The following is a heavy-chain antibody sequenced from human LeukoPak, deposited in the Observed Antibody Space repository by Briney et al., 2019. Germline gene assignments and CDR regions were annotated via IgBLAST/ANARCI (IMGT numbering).Heavy chain of an antibody. CDR1: GFAFNTYW. CDR2: INGDGSST. D-gene: IGHD2-2*02. Sequence: GGSLRLSCVASGFAFNTYWMHWVRQAPGKGLVWVSRINGDGSSTSYSDSVKSRFTISRDNAKNTLYLQMNSLRAEDTAVYSCARDLQYTLIWSDPWGQGTLVTVSS. J-gene: IGHJ5*02. V-gene: IGHV3-74*01. CDR3: ARDLQYTLIWSDP.